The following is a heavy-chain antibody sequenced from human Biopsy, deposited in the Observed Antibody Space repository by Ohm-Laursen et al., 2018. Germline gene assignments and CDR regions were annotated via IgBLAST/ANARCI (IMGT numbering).Heavy chain of an antibody. D-gene: IGHD1/OR15-1a*01. Sequence: GASVKVSCKASGGTFSSSAITWVRQAPGQGLEWMGGIIGIFRTARYAQKFQGRVTTTADEFMSTAYMELSSLRSEDTAVYYCARGGGYNWNNGWFDPWGQGTLVTVSS. CDR1: GGTFSSSA. J-gene: IGHJ5*02. CDR2: IIGIFRTA. V-gene: IGHV1-69*13. CDR3: ARGGGYNWNNGWFDP.